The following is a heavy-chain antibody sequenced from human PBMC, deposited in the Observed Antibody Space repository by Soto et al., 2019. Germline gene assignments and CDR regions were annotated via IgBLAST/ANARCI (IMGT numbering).Heavy chain of an antibody. CDR3: ARAGELYLRGYYIHYFDGVEV. V-gene: IGHV4-34*01. CDR1: SGAFSGYY. Sequence: AETLSHTCAVCSGAFSGYYWSWICQPPRKGLEWIGEINHSGSTNYNPSLKSRVTISVDTSKNHFSLQLSSVTAEETAVYYCARAGELYLRGYYIHYFDGVEVWGQGHTVT. D-gene: IGHD3-3*01. J-gene: IGHJ6*02. CDR2: INHSGST.